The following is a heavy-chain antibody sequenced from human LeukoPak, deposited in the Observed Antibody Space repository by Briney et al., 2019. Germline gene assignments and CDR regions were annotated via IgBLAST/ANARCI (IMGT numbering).Heavy chain of an antibody. CDR1: GFTFNTYN. CDR2: IDSSGSLV. D-gene: IGHD2-2*01. J-gene: IGHJ4*02. CDR3: SQDAQYLLFDY. V-gene: IGHV3-21*01. Sequence: GGSLRLSCAASGFTFNTYNMNWVRQAPGKGLEWVSSIDSSGSLVYYADSVKGRFTISRDNAKNSLYLQMNSLRAEDTALYYCSQDAQYLLFDYWGQGVLVTVSS.